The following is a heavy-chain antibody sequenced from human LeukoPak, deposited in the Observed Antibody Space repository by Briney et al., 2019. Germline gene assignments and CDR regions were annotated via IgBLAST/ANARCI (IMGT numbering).Heavy chain of an antibody. CDR3: ARVRADMYYYGSGSYYMDY. Sequence: ASVKVSCKASGYTFTGYYMHWVRQAPGQGLQWMGWINPISGGTGYAEKFQGRVTMTRDTSISTAYMELSRLRSDDTAVYYCARVRADMYYYGSGSYYMDYWGQGTLVTVSS. CDR2: INPISGGT. V-gene: IGHV1-2*02. D-gene: IGHD3-10*01. J-gene: IGHJ4*02. CDR1: GYTFTGYY.